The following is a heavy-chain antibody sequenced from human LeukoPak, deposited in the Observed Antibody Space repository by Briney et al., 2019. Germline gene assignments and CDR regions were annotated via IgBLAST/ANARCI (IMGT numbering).Heavy chain of an antibody. J-gene: IGHJ4*02. CDR2: IYYSGST. D-gene: IGHD3-9*01. CDR3: ASQYYDILTGYPYYFDY. V-gene: IGHV4-39*01. CDR1: GGSITNTSYY. Sequence: PSETLSLTCSVSGGSITNTSYYWGWIRQPPGKGLEWIGAIYYSGSTYFNPSLRSRVTMSVDTSENQFFLKLISVTAADTAVYYCASQYYDILTGYPYYFDYWGQGTLVTVSS.